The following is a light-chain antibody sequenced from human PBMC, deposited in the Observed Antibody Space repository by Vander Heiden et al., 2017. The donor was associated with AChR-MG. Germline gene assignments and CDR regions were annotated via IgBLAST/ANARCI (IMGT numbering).Light chain of an antibody. J-gene: IGLJ2*01. CDR1: SSDVGSYNY. V-gene: IGLV2-14*03. CDR3: SLYTGTSALGI. CDR2: DVS. Sequence: QSALTQPASVSGSPGQSITISCTGTSSDVGSYNYVTWYQQHPGKAPKLIIYDVSARPSGVSNRFSGSKSGSTASLTISGLQADDEAYYYCSLYTGTSALGIFGGGTKVTVL.